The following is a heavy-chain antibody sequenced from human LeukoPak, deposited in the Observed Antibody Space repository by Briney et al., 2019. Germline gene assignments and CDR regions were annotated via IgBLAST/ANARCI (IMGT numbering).Heavy chain of an antibody. D-gene: IGHD1-26*01. CDR2: IIPIFGTA. CDR1: GRTFSSYA. J-gene: IGHJ1*01. Sequence: SVKVSCKASGRTFSSYAISWVRQAPGQGLEWMGRIIPIFGTANYAQKFQGRVTITTDESTSTAYMELSSLRSEDTAVYYCARVRIESWEFRDGGQGTLVTVSS. V-gene: IGHV1-69*05. CDR3: ARVRIESWEFRD.